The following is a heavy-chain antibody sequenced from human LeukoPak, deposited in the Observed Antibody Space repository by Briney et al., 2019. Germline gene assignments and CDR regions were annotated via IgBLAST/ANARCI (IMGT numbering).Heavy chain of an antibody. J-gene: IGHJ4*02. Sequence: ASVKVSCNASGSTFTCHYMHWVRQAPGQGREWMGWINPNSGGTSYAQNFQGRVTMTRDTSINTAYMEVSRLRSDDTAVYYCAREPYPPPWYYFDYWGQGTLVTVSS. CDR3: AREPYPPPWYYFDY. D-gene: IGHD2-8*02. CDR2: INPNSGGT. CDR1: GSTFTCHY. V-gene: IGHV1-2*02.